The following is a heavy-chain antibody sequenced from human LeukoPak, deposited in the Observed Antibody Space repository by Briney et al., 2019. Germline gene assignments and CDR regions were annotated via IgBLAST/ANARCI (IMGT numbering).Heavy chain of an antibody. CDR3: ARGGDWELPFDY. J-gene: IGHJ4*02. CDR2: IYYSGST. V-gene: IGHV4-59*01. D-gene: IGHD1-26*01. Sequence: PSETLSLTCTVSGGSISSYYWSWLRQPPGKGLEWIGYIYYSGSTNYNPSLKSRVTISVDTSKNQFSLKLSSVTAADTAVYYCARGGDWELPFDYWGQGTLVTVSS. CDR1: GGSISSYY.